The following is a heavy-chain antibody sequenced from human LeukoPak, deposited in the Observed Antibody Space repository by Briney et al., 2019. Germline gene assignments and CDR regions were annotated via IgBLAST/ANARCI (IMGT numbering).Heavy chain of an antibody. J-gene: IGHJ4*02. CDR1: GFTFSINA. V-gene: IGHV3-23*01. Sequence: GGSLRLSCAASGFTFSINAMIWVRQAPGKGLEWVSVISGSGGNTYYADSVKGRLTISRDNSKNTLYLQMNSLRAEDTAVYYCAKAVGSGWRYYFDYWGQGTLVTVSS. CDR2: ISGSGGNT. CDR3: AKAVGSGWRYYFDY. D-gene: IGHD6-19*01.